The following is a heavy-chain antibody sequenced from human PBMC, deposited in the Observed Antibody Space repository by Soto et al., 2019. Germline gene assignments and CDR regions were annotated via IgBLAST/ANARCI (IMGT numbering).Heavy chain of an antibody. D-gene: IGHD2-21*02. V-gene: IGHV3-30-3*01. CDR3: ARGGGFCGGDCYKGGTDY. Sequence: QVQLVESGGGVVQPGRSLRLSCTASGFPFSPYTIHWVRQGPGRGLEWVAVISYDGSDKYYADSVKGRITISRDNSKNTLYLQMNSLRAEDTAVYYCARGGGFCGGDCYKGGTDYWGQGTLVTVSS. CDR1: GFPFSPYT. J-gene: IGHJ4*02. CDR2: ISYDGSDK.